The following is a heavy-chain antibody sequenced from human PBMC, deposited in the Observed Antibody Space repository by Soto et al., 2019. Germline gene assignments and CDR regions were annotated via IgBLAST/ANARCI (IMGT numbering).Heavy chain of an antibody. V-gene: IGHV3-53*04. J-gene: IGHJ4*02. CDR3: ARGGGPFMNSVNNTFDY. Sequence: GGSLRLSCVVSGFSVSNNYMSWVRQAPGKGLDWVSVIFADGTTYYVDSVKGRFTISRHNSKNTLYLQMDSLRTEDTAVYYCARGGGPFMNSVNNTFDYWGQGTLVTVS. CDR1: GFSVSNNY. CDR2: IFADGTT. D-gene: IGHD2-15*01.